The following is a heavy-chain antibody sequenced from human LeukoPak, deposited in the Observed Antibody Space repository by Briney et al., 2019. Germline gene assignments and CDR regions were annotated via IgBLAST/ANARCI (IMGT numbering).Heavy chain of an antibody. CDR3: ARAAAAAGGQYFDY. D-gene: IGHD6-13*01. V-gene: IGHV4-4*07. CDR1: GGSISSYY. J-gene: IGHJ4*02. Sequence: SETLSLTCTVSGGSISSYYWSWIRQPAGKGLEWIGRIYTNENTNYNPSLRSRVTMSVDTSKNQFSLKLSSVTAADTAVYYCARAAAAAGGQYFDYWGQGTLVAVSS. CDR2: IYTNENT.